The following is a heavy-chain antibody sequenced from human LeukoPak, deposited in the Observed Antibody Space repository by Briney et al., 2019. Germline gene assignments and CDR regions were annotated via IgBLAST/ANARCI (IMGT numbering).Heavy chain of an antibody. CDR2: ISYSGST. V-gene: IGHV4-39*01. D-gene: IGHD6-13*01. CDR1: GGSISSSSYY. Sequence: PSGTLSLTCTVSGGSISSSSYYWGWIRQPPGKELEWIGDISYSGSTYYNPSLKSRVTISVDTSKNQFSLKLSSVTATDTAVYYCASGGSSSWYRWFDPWGQGTLVTVSS. J-gene: IGHJ5*02. CDR3: ASGGSSSWYRWFDP.